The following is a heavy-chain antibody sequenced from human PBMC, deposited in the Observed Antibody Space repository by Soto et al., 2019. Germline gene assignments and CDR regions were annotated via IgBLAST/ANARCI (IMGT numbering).Heavy chain of an antibody. J-gene: IGHJ6*02. D-gene: IGHD6-13*01. CDR1: GFTFSSYG. Sequence: PGGSLRLSFAASGFTFSSYGMPWLRQAPGKGLEWVAVIWYDGSNKYYADSVKGRFTISRDNSKNTLYLQMNSLRAEDTAVYYCARDKIAAAGHYDYYYVMDVLGQGTTVTVSS. V-gene: IGHV3-33*01. CDR3: ARDKIAAAGHYDYYYVMDV. CDR2: IWYDGSNK.